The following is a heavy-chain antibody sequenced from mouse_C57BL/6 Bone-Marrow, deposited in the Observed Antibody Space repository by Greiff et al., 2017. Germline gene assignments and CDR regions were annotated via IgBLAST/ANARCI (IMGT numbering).Heavy chain of an antibody. CDR1: GYSITSGYY. Sequence: EVQLQESGPGLVTPSQSLSLTCSVTGYSITSGYYWNWIRQFPGNKLEWMGYISYDGSNNYNPSLKNRISITRDPSKNQFFLKLNSVTTEDTATYYCARGDYDYAWFAYRCQGTLVTVSA. CDR2: ISYDGSN. D-gene: IGHD2-4*01. V-gene: IGHV3-6*01. CDR3: ARGDYDYAWFAY. J-gene: IGHJ3*01.